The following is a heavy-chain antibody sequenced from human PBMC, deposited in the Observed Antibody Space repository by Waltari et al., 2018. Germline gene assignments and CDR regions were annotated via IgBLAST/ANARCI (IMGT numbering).Heavy chain of an antibody. Sequence: QVQLVESGGGVVQPGRSLRLSCAASGFTFSSYAMHWVRQAPGKGLEWVAVISYDGSNKYYADSVKGRLTISRDNSKNTLYLQMNSLRAEDTAVYYCARSRGGSYPGGYWGQGTLVTVSS. CDR2: ISYDGSNK. CDR1: GFTFSSYA. J-gene: IGHJ4*02. V-gene: IGHV3-30-3*01. CDR3: ARSRGGSYPGGY. D-gene: IGHD1-26*01.